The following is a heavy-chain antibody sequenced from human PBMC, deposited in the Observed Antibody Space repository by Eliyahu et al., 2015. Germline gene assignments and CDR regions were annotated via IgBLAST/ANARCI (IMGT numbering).Heavy chain of an antibody. J-gene: IGHJ4*02. D-gene: IGHD2-21*02. CDR3: AREVVTTGYFDY. Sequence: GKGLEWVAVIWYDGSNKYYGDSVKGRFTISRDDAKTTLFLQMNSLRAEDTAVYYCAREVVTTGYFDYWGQGTRVTVSS. CDR2: IWYDGSNK. V-gene: IGHV3-33*01.